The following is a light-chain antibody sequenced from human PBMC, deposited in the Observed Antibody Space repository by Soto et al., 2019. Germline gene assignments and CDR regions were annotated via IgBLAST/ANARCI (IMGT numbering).Light chain of an antibody. CDR2: EVS. Sequence: QSALTQPASVSGSPGQSITISCTGTSSDVGGYNYVSWYQQHPGKAPKLMIYEVSNRPSGVSNRFSGSKSGNTASLTISGRQAEDEADYYCSSYTSNSTPYVFGTGTKVTVL. CDR1: SSDVGGYNY. CDR3: SSYTSNSTPYV. V-gene: IGLV2-14*01. J-gene: IGLJ1*01.